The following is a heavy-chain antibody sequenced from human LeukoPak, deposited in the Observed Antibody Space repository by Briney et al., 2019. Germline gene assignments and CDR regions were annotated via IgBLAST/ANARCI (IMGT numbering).Heavy chain of an antibody. CDR1: GFSFTDFD. Sequence: GGSLRLSCTASGFSFTDFDMNWLRQAPGKGLEWVSHTTHSGITTHYADSVKGRFTISRDNSKSTLYLHMNSLRAEDTVVYYCAKPVTGSIFDYWGRGTLVTVSS. V-gene: IGHV3-23*01. CDR2: TTHSGITT. J-gene: IGHJ4*02. CDR3: AKPVTGSIFDY. D-gene: IGHD6-19*01.